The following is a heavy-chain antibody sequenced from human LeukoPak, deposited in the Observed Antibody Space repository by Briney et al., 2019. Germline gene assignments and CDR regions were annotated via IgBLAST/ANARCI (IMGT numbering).Heavy chain of an antibody. J-gene: IGHJ4*02. Sequence: SVKVSCKASGYTFTSYDINWVRQATGQGLEWMGWISAYNGNTNYAQELQGRVTMTTDTSTSTAYMELRSLRSDDTAVYYCARALLPYGDYDYWGQGTLVTVSS. D-gene: IGHD4-17*01. V-gene: IGHV1-18*01. CDR2: ISAYNGNT. CDR3: ARALLPYGDYDY. CDR1: GYTFTSYD.